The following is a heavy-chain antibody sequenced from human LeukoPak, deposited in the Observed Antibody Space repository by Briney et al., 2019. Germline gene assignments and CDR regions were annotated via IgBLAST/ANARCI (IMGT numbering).Heavy chain of an antibody. CDR2: IIPIFDTA. J-gene: IGHJ6*02. D-gene: IGHD1-26*01. CDR3: ARISLGAIWGYYYGMDV. V-gene: IGHV1-69*13. Sequence: ASVKVSCKASGYTFTNYGISWVRQAPGQGLEWMGGIIPIFDTADYAQKFQGRVTITADGSTSTAYMELSSLRFEDTAVFYCARISLGAIWGYYYGMDVWGQGTTVTVSS. CDR1: GYTFTNYG.